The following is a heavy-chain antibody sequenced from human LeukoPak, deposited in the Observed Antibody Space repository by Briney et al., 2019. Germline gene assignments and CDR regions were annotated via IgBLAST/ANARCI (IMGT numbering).Heavy chain of an antibody. CDR3: AKAIVGAPTQPYYFDY. Sequence: GGSLRLSCAASGFTFSSYAMSWVRQAPGKGLEWVSAISSSGGSTYYADSVKGRFTISRDNSKNTLYLQMNSLRAEDTAVYYCAKAIVGAPTQPYYFDYWGQGTLVTVSS. V-gene: IGHV3-23*01. CDR1: GFTFSSYA. CDR2: ISSSGGST. J-gene: IGHJ4*02. D-gene: IGHD1-26*01.